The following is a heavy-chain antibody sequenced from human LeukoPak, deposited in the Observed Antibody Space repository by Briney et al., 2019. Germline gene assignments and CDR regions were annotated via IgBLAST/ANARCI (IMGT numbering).Heavy chain of an antibody. CDR2: IYYSGST. D-gene: IGHD3-22*01. V-gene: IGHV4-59*01. CDR1: GGSISSYY. CDR3: ARGGSYYYDSRDYDAFDI. J-gene: IGHJ3*02. Sequence: KPSETLSLTCTVSGGSISSYYWSWIRQPPGKGREWIGYIYYSGSTNYNPSLKSRVTISVDTSKNQFSLKLSSVTAADTAVYYCARGGSYYYDSRDYDAFDIWGQGTMVTVSS.